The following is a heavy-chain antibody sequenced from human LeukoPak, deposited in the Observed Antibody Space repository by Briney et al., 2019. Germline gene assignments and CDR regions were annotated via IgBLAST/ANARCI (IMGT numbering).Heavy chain of an antibody. CDR1: GYTFTSYG. CDR3: ARDPDGSGWYYYFDY. J-gene: IGHJ4*02. D-gene: IGHD6-19*01. V-gene: IGHV1-2*02. Sequence: ASVKVSCKASGYTFTSYGISWVRQAPGQGLEWMGWINPNSGGTNYAQKFQGRVTMTRDTSISTAYMELSRLKSDDTAVYYCARDPDGSGWYYYFDYWGQGTLVTVSS. CDR2: INPNSGGT.